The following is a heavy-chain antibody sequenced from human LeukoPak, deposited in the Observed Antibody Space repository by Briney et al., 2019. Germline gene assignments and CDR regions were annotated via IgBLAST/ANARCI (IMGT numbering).Heavy chain of an antibody. D-gene: IGHD6-13*01. CDR1: GFTFSSYA. V-gene: IGHV3-30-3*01. Sequence: GGSLRLSCAASGFTFSSYAMHWVRQAPGKGLEWVAVISYDGSNKYYADSVKGRFTISRGNSKNTLYLQMNSLRAEDTAVYYCAIWPLIAAAGTSDYYFDYWGQGTLVTVSS. CDR3: AIWPLIAAAGTSDYYFDY. CDR2: ISYDGSNK. J-gene: IGHJ4*02.